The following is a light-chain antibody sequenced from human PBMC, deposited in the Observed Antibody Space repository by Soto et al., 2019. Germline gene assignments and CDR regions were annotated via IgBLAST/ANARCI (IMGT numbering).Light chain of an antibody. V-gene: IGKV3D-7*01. CDR2: AAS. CDR1: QSVRSNF. Sequence: EIVLTQSPATLSLSPGQRATLSCRASQSVRSNFLSWYQQKPGQAPRLLIYAASARATGFPARFSGSGSGTYFTLTISSLQPEDVAVYYCQQDYNLPLTFGGGTKVEIK. CDR3: QQDYNLPLT. J-gene: IGKJ4*01.